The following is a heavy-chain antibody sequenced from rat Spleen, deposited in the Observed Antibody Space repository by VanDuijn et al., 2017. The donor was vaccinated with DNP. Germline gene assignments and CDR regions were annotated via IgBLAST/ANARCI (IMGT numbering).Heavy chain of an antibody. CDR1: NYSITSTF. V-gene: IGHV3-1*01. Sequence: EMQLQESGPGLLKPSQSLSLTCSVTNYSITSTFWAWIRKFPGNTMEWIGHISYSGSTGYNPSLKSRISISRDTSKNQFFLHLNSVTTEDTATYYCARGNDGYYPNWYFDFWGPGTMVTVSS. D-gene: IGHD1-12*03. J-gene: IGHJ1*01. CDR2: ISYSGST. CDR3: ARGNDGYYPNWYFDF.